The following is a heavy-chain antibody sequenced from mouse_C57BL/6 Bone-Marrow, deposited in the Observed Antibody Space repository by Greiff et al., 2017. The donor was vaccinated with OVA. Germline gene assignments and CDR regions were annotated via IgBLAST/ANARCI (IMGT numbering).Heavy chain of an antibody. V-gene: IGHV1-7*01. Sequence: QVQLQQSGAELAKPGASVKLSCKASGYTFTSYWMHWVKQRPGQGLEWIGYINPSSGYTKYNQKFKDKATLTADKSSSTASMQLSSLTYEDSAVYYCARRPKDGYGRYWYFDVWGTRNTGTVPS. CDR1: GYTFTSYW. D-gene: IGHD1-1*01. CDR2: INPSSGYT. J-gene: IGHJ1*02. CDR3: ARRPKDGYGRYWYFDV.